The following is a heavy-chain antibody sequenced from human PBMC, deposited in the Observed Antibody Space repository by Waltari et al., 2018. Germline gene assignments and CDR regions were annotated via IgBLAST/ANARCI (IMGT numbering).Heavy chain of an antibody. Sequence: EVQLLESGGGLVQPGGSLRLSCAASGFTFSSYDMSWVRQAPGKGLGWVSVVCSSGRNTYYADSVKGRFTISRDDSKNTLYLQMNSLRAEDTAVYYCAKGPAARTNWFDPWGQGTLVTVSS. CDR3: AKGPAARTNWFDP. J-gene: IGHJ5*02. CDR1: GFTFSSYD. V-gene: IGHV3-23*01. CDR2: VCSSGRNT. D-gene: IGHD2-2*01.